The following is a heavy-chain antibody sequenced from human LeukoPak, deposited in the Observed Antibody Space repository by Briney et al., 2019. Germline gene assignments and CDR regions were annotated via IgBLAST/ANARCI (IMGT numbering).Heavy chain of an antibody. D-gene: IGHD5-18*01. CDR2: ISSNGGST. V-gene: IGHV3-64*02. Sequence: GGSLRLSCAASGFTFSDYAMHWVRQAPGKGLEYVSVISSNGGSTYYADSVKGRFTISRDNSKNTLYLQMGSLRAEDMAVYYCVRDGEYSYGYGFDYWGQGTLVTVSS. J-gene: IGHJ4*02. CDR1: GFTFSDYA. CDR3: VRDGEYSYGYGFDY.